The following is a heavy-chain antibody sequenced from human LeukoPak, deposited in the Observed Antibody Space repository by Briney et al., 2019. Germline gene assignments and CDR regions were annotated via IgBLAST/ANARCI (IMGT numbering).Heavy chain of an antibody. CDR3: ARVSLTTQVSREQQLVAPYFDY. CDR2: IYHSGST. J-gene: IGHJ4*02. Sequence: PSGTLSLTCAVSGGSISSSNWWSWVRQPPGKGLEWIGEIYHSGSTNYNPSLKSRVTISVDKSKNQFSLKLSSVTAADTAVYYCARVSLTTQVSREQQLVAPYFDYWGQGTLVTVSS. D-gene: IGHD6-13*01. V-gene: IGHV4-4*02. CDR1: GGSISSSNW.